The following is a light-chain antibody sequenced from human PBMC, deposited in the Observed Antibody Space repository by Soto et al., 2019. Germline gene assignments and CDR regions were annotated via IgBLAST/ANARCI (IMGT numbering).Light chain of an antibody. CDR3: QQYNNWPPLT. CDR1: QSVDIN. CDR2: GAS. Sequence: EVVMTQSPATLSVSPGERATLSCRASQSVDINLAWYQQKPGQSPRLLIYGASSRATGIAARFSGSGSGTDFSLTISSLQSEDFAVYYCQQYNNWPPLTFGGGTKVEIK. J-gene: IGKJ4*01. V-gene: IGKV3-15*01.